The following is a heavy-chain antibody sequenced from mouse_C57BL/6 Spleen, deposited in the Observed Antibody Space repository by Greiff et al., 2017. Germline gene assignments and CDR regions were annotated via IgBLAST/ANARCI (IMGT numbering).Heavy chain of an antibody. CDR3: AREGGYGSSRQYFDY. CDR2: IYPRSGNT. V-gene: IGHV1-81*01. D-gene: IGHD1-1*01. Sequence: QVQLKESGAELARPGASVKLSCKASGYTFTSYGISWVKQRTGQGLEWIGEIYPRSGNTYYNEKFKGKATLTADKSSSTAYMELRSLTSEDSAVYFCAREGGYGSSRQYFDYWGQGTTLTVSS. J-gene: IGHJ2*01. CDR1: GYTFTSYG.